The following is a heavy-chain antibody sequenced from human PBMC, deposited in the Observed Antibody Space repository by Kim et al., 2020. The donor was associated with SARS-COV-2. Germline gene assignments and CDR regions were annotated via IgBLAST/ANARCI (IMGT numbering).Heavy chain of an antibody. V-gene: IGHV4-39*01. Sequence: IYYSGTPNYNPSLKRRVPISIDTSKNQFSLKLSSVTAADTAVYYCAKGLNWGQGTLVTVSS. CDR2: IYYSGTP. CDR3: AKGLN. J-gene: IGHJ4*02.